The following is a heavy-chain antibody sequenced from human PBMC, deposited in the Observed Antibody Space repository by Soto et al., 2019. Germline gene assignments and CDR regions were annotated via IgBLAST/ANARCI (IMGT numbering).Heavy chain of an antibody. CDR1: GYTFTGYY. D-gene: IGHD3-3*01. CDR2: INPNSGGT. Sequence: ASVKVSCKASGYTFTGYYMHWVRQAPGQGLEWMGWINPNSGGTNYAQKFQGWVTMTRDTSIRTAYMELSRLRSDDTAVYYCARDGQDFWSRCYYGKDVWGQGNTVTVSS. CDR3: ARDGQDFWSRCYYGKDV. V-gene: IGHV1-2*04. J-gene: IGHJ6*02.